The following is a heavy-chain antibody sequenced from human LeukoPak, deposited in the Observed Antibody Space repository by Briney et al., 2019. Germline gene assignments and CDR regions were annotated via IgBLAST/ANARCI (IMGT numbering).Heavy chain of an antibody. CDR3: ARGPGSEY. J-gene: IGHJ4*02. V-gene: IGHV3-48*01. Sequence: PPGRSLRLSCAASGFTFSRFPMHWVRQAPGKGLEWVSYITSSSNTIYYADSVKGRFTISRDNAKNSLYLQMNSLRAEDTAVYYCARGPGSEYWGQGTLVTVSS. D-gene: IGHD3-10*01. CDR1: GFTFSRFP. CDR2: ITSSSNTI.